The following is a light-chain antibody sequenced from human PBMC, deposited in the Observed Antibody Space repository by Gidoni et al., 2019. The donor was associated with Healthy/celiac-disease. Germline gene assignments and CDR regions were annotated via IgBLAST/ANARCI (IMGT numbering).Light chain of an antibody. CDR3: AAWDDSLNGSWV. CDR1: SYNIGSNT. J-gene: IGLJ3*02. CDR2: SNN. Sequence: QSVLTQPPSASGPPGPSVTISCSGSSYNIGSNTVNWYQQLPGTAPKLLIYSNNQRPSGVPDRFSGSKSGTSASLAISGLQSEDEADYYCAAWDDSLNGSWVFGGGTKLTVL. V-gene: IGLV1-44*01.